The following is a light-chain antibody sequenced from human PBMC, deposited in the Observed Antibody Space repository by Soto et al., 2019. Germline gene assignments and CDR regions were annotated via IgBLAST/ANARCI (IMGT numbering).Light chain of an antibody. Sequence: QSALTQPPSASGSPGQSVTISCTGTSSDIGGYSYVSWYQQYPGKAPKLMIYEVSKRPSGVPDRFSGSKSGNTASLTVSGLQAEDEADYYCSSYAGSNNPYVFGTGTKLTVL. J-gene: IGLJ1*01. V-gene: IGLV2-8*01. CDR3: SSYAGSNNPYV. CDR2: EVS. CDR1: SSDIGGYSY.